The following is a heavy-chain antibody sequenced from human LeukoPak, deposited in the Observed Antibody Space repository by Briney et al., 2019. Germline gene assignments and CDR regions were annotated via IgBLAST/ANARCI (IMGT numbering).Heavy chain of an antibody. CDR1: GGSFSAYY. D-gene: IGHD5-18*01. CDR3: ARDLYSYGSDAFDI. Sequence: PSETLSLTCAVYGGSFSAYYWSWIRQPPGKGLEWIGEINQSGSTNYNPSLKSRVTISIDTSKNQFSLKLTSVTAADTAVYYCARDLYSYGSDAFDIWGQGTMVTVSS. CDR2: INQSGST. J-gene: IGHJ3*02. V-gene: IGHV4-34*01.